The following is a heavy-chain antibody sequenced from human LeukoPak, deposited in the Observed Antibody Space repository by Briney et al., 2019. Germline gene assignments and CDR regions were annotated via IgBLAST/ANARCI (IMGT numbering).Heavy chain of an antibody. CDR2: IYYSGST. Sequence: SETLSLTCTVSGGSISSHYWSWIRQPPGKGLEWLGYIYYSGSTNYNPSLKSRVTISVDTSKNQFSLKLSSVTAADTAVYYCARATYSGSWLFDYWGQGSLVTVSS. J-gene: IGHJ4*02. V-gene: IGHV4-59*11. CDR1: GGSISSHY. D-gene: IGHD1-26*01. CDR3: ARATYSGSWLFDY.